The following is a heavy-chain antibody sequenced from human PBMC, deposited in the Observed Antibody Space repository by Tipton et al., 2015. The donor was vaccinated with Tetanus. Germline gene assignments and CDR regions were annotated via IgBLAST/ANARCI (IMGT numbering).Heavy chain of an antibody. D-gene: IGHD5-12*01. CDR3: ARANNDYPKRGPFDY. V-gene: IGHV4-61*08. J-gene: IGHJ4*02. CDR1: GGSVRSGDYV. CDR2: VHYSGRT. Sequence: TLSLTCTVSGGSVRSGDYVWNSIRQPPGKGLEWIGYVHYSGRTNKSPSLKSRVTLSINNSKNQFSLRLTSVTAADTAVYYCARANNDYPKRGPFDYWGQGARVIVSS.